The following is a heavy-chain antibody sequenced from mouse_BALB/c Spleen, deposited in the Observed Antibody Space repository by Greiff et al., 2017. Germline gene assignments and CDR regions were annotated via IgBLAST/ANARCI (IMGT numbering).Heavy chain of an antibody. J-gene: IGHJ4*01. V-gene: IGHV1S81*02. D-gene: IGHD2-1*01. CDR1: GYTFTSYW. Sequence: QVHLQQPGAELVKPGASVKLSCKASGYTFTSYWMHWVKQRPGQGLEWIGEINPSNGRTNYNEKFKSKATLTVDKSSSTAYMQLSSLTSEDSAVYYCARGLYGNFYAMDYWGQGTSVTVSS. CDR2: INPSNGRT. CDR3: ARGLYGNFYAMDY.